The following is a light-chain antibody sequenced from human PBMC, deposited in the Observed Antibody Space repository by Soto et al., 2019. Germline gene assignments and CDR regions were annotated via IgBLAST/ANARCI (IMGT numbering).Light chain of an antibody. CDR1: QGVGTL. J-gene: IGKJ4*01. CDR3: QQYSGYPT. V-gene: IGKV1D-16*01. CDR2: GAS. Sequence: DIQMTQSPSSLSASVGDRVTITCRASQGVGTLLTWYQQKPEKPPKSLIYGASNLQRGVPSRFSGSGSGTDFTLTISILQPEDFATYYCQQYSGYPTFGGGTKVEIK.